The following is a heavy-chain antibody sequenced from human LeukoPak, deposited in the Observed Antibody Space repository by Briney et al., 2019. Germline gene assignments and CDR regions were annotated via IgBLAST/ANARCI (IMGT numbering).Heavy chain of an antibody. Sequence: PGGSLRLSCAVSGFTVTNDYMNWARQAPGKGLEWVSIIYSGGSTYYADSVKGRFTISRDSSNNTLFLQMSNLRADDSGLYYCATDVRSSPLGFWGHGTLVTVSS. V-gene: IGHV3-66*01. CDR1: GFTVTNDY. D-gene: IGHD6-13*01. CDR2: IYSGGST. CDR3: ATDVRSSPLGF. J-gene: IGHJ4*01.